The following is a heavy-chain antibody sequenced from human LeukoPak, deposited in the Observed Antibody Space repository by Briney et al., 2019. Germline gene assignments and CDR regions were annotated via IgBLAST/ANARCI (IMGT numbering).Heavy chain of an antibody. D-gene: IGHD6-13*01. V-gene: IGHV1-8*03. CDR1: GYTFTSYD. CDR2: MNPNSGNT. J-gene: IGHJ6*03. Sequence: ASVKVSCKASGYTFTSYDINWVRQATGQGLEWMGWMNPNSGNTGYAQKFQGRVTITRNTSISTAYMELRSLRSDDTAVYYCARVKGAYSSSFYYYYYMDVWGKGTTVTVSS. CDR3: ARVKGAYSSSFYYYYYMDV.